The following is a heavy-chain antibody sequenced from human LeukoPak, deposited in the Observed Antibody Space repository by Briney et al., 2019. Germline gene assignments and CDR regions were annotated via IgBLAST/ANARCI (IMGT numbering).Heavy chain of an antibody. V-gene: IGHV4-61*02. CDR1: GGSISSGNYY. CDR2: IHTSGRT. D-gene: IGHD3-10*01. CDR3: VSAKFLVRGVSWFDP. J-gene: IGHJ5*02. Sequence: SETLSLTCTVSGGSISSGNYYWSWIRQPAGKGLEWIGRIHTSGRTNYNPSLKSRVTISVDTSKNQFSLKLTSVTAADTAVYYCVSAKFLVRGVSWFDPWGQGTLVTVSS.